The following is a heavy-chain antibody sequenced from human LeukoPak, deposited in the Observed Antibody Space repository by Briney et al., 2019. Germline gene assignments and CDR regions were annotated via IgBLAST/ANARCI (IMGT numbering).Heavy chain of an antibody. CDR2: IYYSGST. CDR1: GGSISSSSNY. CDR3: ASRPSSGWVNDAFDI. Sequence: PSETLSLTCTVSGGSISSSSNYWGWIRQPPGKGLEWSGSIYYSGSTYYNPSLKSRVTISVDTSKNQFSLKLSSVTAADTAVYYCASRPSSGWVNDAFDIWGQGTMVTVSS. V-gene: IGHV4-39*01. D-gene: IGHD6-19*01. J-gene: IGHJ3*02.